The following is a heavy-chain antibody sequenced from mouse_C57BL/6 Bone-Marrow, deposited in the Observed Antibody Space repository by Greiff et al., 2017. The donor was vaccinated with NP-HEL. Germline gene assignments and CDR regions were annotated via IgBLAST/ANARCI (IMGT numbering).Heavy chain of an antibody. CDR2: IHPNSGST. Sequence: QVQLQQPGAELVKPGASVKLSCKASGYTFTSYWMHWVKQRPGQGLEWIGMIHPNSGSTNYNEKFKSKATLTVDKSSSTAYMQLSSLTSEDSAVYYCARSDDGSSSFDYWGQGTTLTVSS. CDR1: GYTFTSYW. V-gene: IGHV1-64*01. CDR3: ARSDDGSSSFDY. D-gene: IGHD1-1*01. J-gene: IGHJ2*01.